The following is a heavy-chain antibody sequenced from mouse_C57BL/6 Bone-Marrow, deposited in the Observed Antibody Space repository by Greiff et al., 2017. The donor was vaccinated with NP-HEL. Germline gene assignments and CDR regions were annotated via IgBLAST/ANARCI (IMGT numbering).Heavy chain of an antibody. CDR1: GYTFTDYY. CDR3: AGAWFAY. Sequence: VQVVESGAELVRPGASVKLSCKASGYTFTDYYINWVKQRPGQGLEWIARIYPGSGNTYYTEKFKGKATLTAENSSSTAYMQLSSLTSEGSAVDFCAGAWFAYWGQGTLVTVSA. V-gene: IGHV1-76*01. CDR2: IYPGSGNT. J-gene: IGHJ3*01.